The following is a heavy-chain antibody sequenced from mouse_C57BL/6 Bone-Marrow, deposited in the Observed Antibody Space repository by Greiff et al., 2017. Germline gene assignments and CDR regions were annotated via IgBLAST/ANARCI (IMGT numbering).Heavy chain of an antibody. CDR1: GYTFTDYN. V-gene: IGHV1-18*01. CDR2: INPNNGGT. Sequence: EVQLQQSGPELVKPGASVKIPCKASGYTFTDYNMDWVKQSHGKSLEWIGDINPNNGGTIYNQKFKGKATLTVDKSSSTAYMELRSLTSEDTAVYYCARLVTTVLASNYFDYWGQGTTLTVSS. D-gene: IGHD1-1*01. CDR3: ARLVTTVLASNYFDY. J-gene: IGHJ2*01.